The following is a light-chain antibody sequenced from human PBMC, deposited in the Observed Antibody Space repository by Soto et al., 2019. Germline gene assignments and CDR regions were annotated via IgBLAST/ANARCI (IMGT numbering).Light chain of an antibody. Sequence: EIVLTQSPGTLSLSPGERATLSCRASQSVSNDNLAWYQQKPGQAPGLLVYATSSRATGIPDRFSGGGSGTDFTLTIYGLEPEDFAVYYCQLYGSSPPWAFGQGTRVEI. CDR3: QLYGSSPPWA. V-gene: IGKV3-20*01. J-gene: IGKJ1*01. CDR2: ATS. CDR1: QSVSNDN.